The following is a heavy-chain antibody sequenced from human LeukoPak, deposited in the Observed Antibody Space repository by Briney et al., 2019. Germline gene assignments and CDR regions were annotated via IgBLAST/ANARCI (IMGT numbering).Heavy chain of an antibody. CDR2: IDPSDSYT. Sequence: GESLKISCKGSGYSFTSYWISWVRQMPGKGLEWMGRIDPSDSYTNYSPSFQGHVTISADKSISTAYLQWSSLKASDTAMYYCARIPMAAASWFDPWGQGTLVTVSS. V-gene: IGHV5-10-1*01. CDR1: GYSFTSYW. J-gene: IGHJ5*02. CDR3: ARIPMAAASWFDP. D-gene: IGHD6-13*01.